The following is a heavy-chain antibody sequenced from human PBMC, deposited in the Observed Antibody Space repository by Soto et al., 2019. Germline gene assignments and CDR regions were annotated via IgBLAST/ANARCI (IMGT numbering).Heavy chain of an antibody. CDR1: GGSVSSGSYY. V-gene: IGHV4-61*01. CDR2: IYYSGST. Sequence: QVQLQESGPGLVKPSETLSLTCTVSGGSVSSGSYYWSWIRQPPGKGLEWIGYIYYSGSTNYNPSLKSRVTISVDTSKNQFSLKLSSVTAADTAVYYCARDPGVAVTWNWFDPWGQGTLVTVSS. D-gene: IGHD6-19*01. J-gene: IGHJ5*02. CDR3: ARDPGVAVTWNWFDP.